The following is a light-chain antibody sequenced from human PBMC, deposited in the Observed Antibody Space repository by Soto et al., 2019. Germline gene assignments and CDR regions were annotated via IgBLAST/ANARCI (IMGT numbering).Light chain of an antibody. CDR3: AAWDDSLNARGV. Sequence: QSVLTQPPSASGTPGQRVTISCSGSRSNIGSNAVSWYQQLPGTAPKLLIYNNNQRPSGVPDRFSGSKSGTSASLAISGLQSEDEADYYCAAWDDSLNARGVFGGGTNLTVL. CDR2: NNN. CDR1: RSNIGSNA. V-gene: IGLV1-44*01. J-gene: IGLJ3*02.